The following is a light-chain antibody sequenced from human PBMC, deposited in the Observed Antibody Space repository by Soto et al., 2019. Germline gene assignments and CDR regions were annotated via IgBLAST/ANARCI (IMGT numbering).Light chain of an antibody. CDR3: QSYDSSRSGGV. Sequence: QSVLTQPPSVSVAPGQRVTISCTGSTSNIGTGYDVHWYQQLPGKAPKLLIYGHSNRPSGVPDRFSGSKSGTSASLAITGLQAEDEADYYCQSYDSSRSGGVFGTGTKLTVL. V-gene: IGLV1-40*01. CDR1: TSNIGTGYD. J-gene: IGLJ1*01. CDR2: GHS.